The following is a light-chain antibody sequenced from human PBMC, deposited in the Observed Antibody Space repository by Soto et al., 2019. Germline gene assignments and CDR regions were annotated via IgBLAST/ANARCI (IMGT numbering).Light chain of an antibody. CDR1: QSVSRS. J-gene: IGKJ4*01. CDR3: QHRGNWPLT. Sequence: EIELTQSPVTLSLSPGERSTLSCRASQSVSRSLAWYQQKPGQAPRLLVYDASNRATGIPARFSGSGSGTDFTLTISSLEPEDFAVYFCQHRGNWPLTFGGGTKVDI. CDR2: DAS. V-gene: IGKV3-11*01.